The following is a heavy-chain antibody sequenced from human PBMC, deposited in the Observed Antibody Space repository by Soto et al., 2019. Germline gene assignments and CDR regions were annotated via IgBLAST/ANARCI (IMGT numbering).Heavy chain of an antibody. CDR1: GGSFSGYY. V-gene: IGHV4-34*01. D-gene: IGHD3-3*01. Sequence: SETLSLTRAVYGGSFSGYYWSWLRQPPGKGLEWIGEIYHSGSPYYNPSLKIRVTISVDTSKNQFSLKLSSVTAADTAVYYCARVHYDFWSGYYKGYYSYYGMDVWGQGTTVT. CDR3: ARVHYDFWSGYYKGYYSYYGMDV. J-gene: IGHJ6*02. CDR2: IYHSGSP.